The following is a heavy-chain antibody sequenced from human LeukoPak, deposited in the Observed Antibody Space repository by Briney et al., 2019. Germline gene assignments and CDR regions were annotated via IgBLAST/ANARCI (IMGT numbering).Heavy chain of an antibody. J-gene: IGHJ5*02. V-gene: IGHV3-23*01. CDR3: AKDTGYRSGWYLLDP. D-gene: IGHD6-19*01. CDR2: ISGSGDNT. CDR1: GFTCSTYA. Sequence: QSGGYLRLYCAASGFTCSTYAMNWVRQAPGKGLEWVSAISGSGDNTYHADSVKGRFSISRDNSKNTLYLQMNNLRAEDTAVYYCAKDTGYRSGWYLLDPWGQGTLVTVSS.